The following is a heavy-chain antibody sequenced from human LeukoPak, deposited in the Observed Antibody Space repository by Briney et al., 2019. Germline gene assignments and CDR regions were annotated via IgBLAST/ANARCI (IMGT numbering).Heavy chain of an antibody. Sequence: SETLSLTCAVYGGSFSGYYWSWIRQPPGKGLEWIGEINHSGSTNYNPSLKSRVTISVDTSKNQFSLKLSSVTAADTAVYYCARANFRDGYNTYYFDYWGQGTLVTVPS. J-gene: IGHJ4*02. CDR1: GGSFSGYY. V-gene: IGHV4-34*01. CDR3: ARANFRDGYNTYYFDY. D-gene: IGHD5-24*01. CDR2: INHSGST.